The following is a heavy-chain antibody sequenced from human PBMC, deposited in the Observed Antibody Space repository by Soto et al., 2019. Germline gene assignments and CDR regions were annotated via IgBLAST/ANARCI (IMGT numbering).Heavy chain of an antibody. CDR3: ARGPCPSFGVADPPVGWFDP. D-gene: IGHD3-3*01. J-gene: IGHJ5*02. CDR2: IFYTGST. CDR1: GGFVNSVNNY. V-gene: IGHV4-30-4*01. Sequence: QVHLQESGPGLVKPSQTLSLTCTVSGGFVNSVNNYWSWIRQPPGKGLEWLGYIFYTGSTYYNPSLRSRISISIDTSKNRFSLKLTSVTAADTAVYYCARGPCPSFGVADPPVGWFDPWGQGTLVTVSS.